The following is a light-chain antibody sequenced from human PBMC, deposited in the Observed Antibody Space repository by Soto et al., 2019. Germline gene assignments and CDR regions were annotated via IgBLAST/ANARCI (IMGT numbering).Light chain of an antibody. CDR2: EVS. CDR3: SSYAGSNNYV. Sequence: QSALTQPRSVSGSPGQSVTISCTGTSSDVGGYDYISWYQQHPGKAPKLMIYEVSKRPSGVPDRFSGSKSGNTASLTVSGLQAEDEADYFCSSYAGSNNYVFGTGTKVTAL. V-gene: IGLV2-8*01. J-gene: IGLJ1*01. CDR1: SSDVGGYDY.